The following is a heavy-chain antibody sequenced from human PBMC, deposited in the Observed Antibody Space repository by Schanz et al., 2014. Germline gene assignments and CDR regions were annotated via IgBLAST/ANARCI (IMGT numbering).Heavy chain of an antibody. J-gene: IGHJ4*02. CDR1: GFTFNSYA. V-gene: IGHV3-23*01. CDR2: ITGSGGTT. D-gene: IGHD3-22*01. Sequence: EVRLLESGGGLVQPGGPLRLSCVASGFTFNSYAMSWVRQAPGKGLEWVSAITGSGGTTHYADSEKGRFTISRDNSKNTLDLQLNSLRVEDTAKYFCAKDPDLFRDSSGYYYSRFDYWGQGTLVAVSS. CDR3: AKDPDLFRDSSGYYYSRFDY.